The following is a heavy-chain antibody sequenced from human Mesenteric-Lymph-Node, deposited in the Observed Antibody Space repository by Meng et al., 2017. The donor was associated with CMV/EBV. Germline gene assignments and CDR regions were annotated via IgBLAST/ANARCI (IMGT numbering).Heavy chain of an antibody. D-gene: IGHD6-19*01. J-gene: IGHJ4*03. V-gene: IGHV3-7*01. CDR1: GFTFSNYW. CDR3: AREGQQWLGGLDYFDN. Sequence: GGSLRPSCAASGFTFSNYWMTWVRQAPGKGLEWVANINEDESEEYYVDSVKGRFTISRDNAKNSLSLQMNSLRADDTAVYYCAREGQQWLGGLDYFDNWGQGTTVTVSS. CDR2: INEDESEE.